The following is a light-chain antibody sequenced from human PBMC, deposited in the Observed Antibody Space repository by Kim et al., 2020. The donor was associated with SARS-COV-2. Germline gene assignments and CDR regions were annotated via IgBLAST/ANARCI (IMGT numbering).Light chain of an antibody. J-gene: IGLJ2*01. CDR1: SGSIASNY. Sequence: KTVTIAGTGSSGSIASNYVQWFQQRPGSAPTTVIYEDDQRPSGVPDRFSGSIDSSSNSASLTISGLKTEDEADYYCQSYDSNNHVVFGGGTQLTVL. CDR2: EDD. V-gene: IGLV6-57*02. CDR3: QSYDSNNHVV.